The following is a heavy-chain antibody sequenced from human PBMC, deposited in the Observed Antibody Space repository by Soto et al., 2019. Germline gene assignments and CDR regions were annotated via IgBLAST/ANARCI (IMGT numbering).Heavy chain of an antibody. CDR3: ARTNPMNYYYDFWGGYSVMDY. D-gene: IGHD3-3*01. J-gene: IGHJ4*02. V-gene: IGHV1-18*01. CDR2: ISAYNGNT. Sequence: QVQLVQSGAEVKKPGASVKVSCKASGYTFTSYGISWVRQAPGQGLEWMGWISAYNGNTNYAQKLQGRVTMTTDTSTSTAYMELRSLRSDDTAVYYCARTNPMNYYYDFWGGYSVMDYWGQGTLVTVSS. CDR1: GYTFTSYG.